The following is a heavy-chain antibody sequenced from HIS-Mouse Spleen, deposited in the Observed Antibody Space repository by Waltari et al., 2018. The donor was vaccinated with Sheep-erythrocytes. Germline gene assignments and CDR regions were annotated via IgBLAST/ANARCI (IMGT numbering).Heavy chain of an antibody. CDR3: ARITSYYDFWSTYNKDYFDY. D-gene: IGHD3-3*01. CDR2: IFSNDEK. J-gene: IGHJ4*02. Sequence: HIFSNDEKSYSTSLKSRLTISKDTSKSQVVLTMTNMDPVDTATYYCARITSYYDFWSTYNKDYFDYWGQGTLVTVSS. V-gene: IGHV2-26*01.